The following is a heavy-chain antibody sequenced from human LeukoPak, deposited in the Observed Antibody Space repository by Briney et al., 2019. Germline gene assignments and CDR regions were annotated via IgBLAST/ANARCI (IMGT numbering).Heavy chain of an antibody. CDR3: ARDMEHIVVVPAAIGSRWFDP. CDR2: INPNSGGT. J-gene: IGHJ5*02. CDR1: GYTFTGYY. Sequence: ASVKVSCKASGYTFTGYYMHWVRQAPGQGLEWMGWINPNSGGTNYAQKFQGRVTMTRDTSISTAYMELRSLRSDDTAVYYCARDMEHIVVVPAAIGSRWFDPWGQGTLVTVSS. V-gene: IGHV1-2*02. D-gene: IGHD2-2*01.